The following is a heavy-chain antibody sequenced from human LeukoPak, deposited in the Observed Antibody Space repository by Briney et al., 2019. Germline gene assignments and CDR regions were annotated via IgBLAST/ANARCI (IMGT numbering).Heavy chain of an antibody. V-gene: IGHV3-48*04. CDR2: ISSSSSTI. CDR1: GFTFSSYS. CDR3: ATQISSSWYSA. D-gene: IGHD6-13*01. Sequence: GGSLRLSCAASGFTFSSYSMNWVRQAPGKGLEWVSYISSSSSTIYYADSVKGRFTISRDNAKNSLYLQMNSLRAEDTAVYYCATQISSSWYSAWGQGTLVTVSS. J-gene: IGHJ5*02.